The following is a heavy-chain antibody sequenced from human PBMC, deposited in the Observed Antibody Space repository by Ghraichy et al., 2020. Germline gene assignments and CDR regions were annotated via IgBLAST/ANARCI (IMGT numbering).Heavy chain of an antibody. J-gene: IGHJ6*03. D-gene: IGHD5-12*01. CDR2: INPNSGGT. V-gene: IGHV1-2*06. CDR3: ARFGGYDSPYYYYYYYMDV. CDR1: GYTFTGYY. Sequence: ASVKVSCKASGYTFTGYYMHWVRQAPGQGLEWMGRINPNSGGTNYAQKFQGRVTMTRDTSISTAYMELSRLRSDDTAVYYCARFGGYDSPYYYYYYYMDVWGKGTTVTVSS.